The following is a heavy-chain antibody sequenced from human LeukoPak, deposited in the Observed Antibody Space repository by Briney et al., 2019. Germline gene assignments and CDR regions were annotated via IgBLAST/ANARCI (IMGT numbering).Heavy chain of an antibody. CDR3: ARFDVVPAAIGY. CDR1: GGSFSGYY. V-gene: IGHV4-34*01. J-gene: IGHJ4*02. D-gene: IGHD2-2*01. Sequence: PSETLSLTCAVYGGSFSGYYWSWIRQPPGKGLEWIGEINHSGSTNYNPSLKSRVTISVDTSKKQFSLKLSSVTAADTAVYYCARFDVVPAAIGYWGQGTLVTVSS. CDR2: INHSGST.